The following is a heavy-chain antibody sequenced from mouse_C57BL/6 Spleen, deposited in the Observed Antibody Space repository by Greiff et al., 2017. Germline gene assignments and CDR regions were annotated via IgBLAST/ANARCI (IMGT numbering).Heavy chain of an antibody. CDR3: ARPYYSRTWFAY. V-gene: IGHV1-80*01. Sequence: VQLQQSGAELVKPGASVKISCKASGYAFSSYWMNWVKQRPGKGLEWIGQIYPGDGDTNYNGKFKGKATLTADKSSSTAYMQLSSLTSEDSAVYFCARPYYSRTWFAYWGQGTLVTVSA. J-gene: IGHJ3*01. D-gene: IGHD2-5*01. CDR2: IYPGDGDT. CDR1: GYAFSSYW.